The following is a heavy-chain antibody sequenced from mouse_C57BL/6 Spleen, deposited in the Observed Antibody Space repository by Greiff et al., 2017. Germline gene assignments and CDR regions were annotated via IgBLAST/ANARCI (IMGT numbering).Heavy chain of an antibody. Sequence: EVKLVESEGGLVQPGSSMKLSCTASGFTFSDYYMDWVRQVPEKGLEWVANINYDGSSTYYLDSLKSRFIISRDNAKNILYLQMSSLKSEDTATYYCARAPPAYYSNYGYFDYWGQGTTLTVSS. CDR3: ARAPPAYYSNYGYFDY. J-gene: IGHJ2*01. CDR2: INYDGSST. CDR1: GFTFSDYY. D-gene: IGHD2-5*01. V-gene: IGHV5-16*01.